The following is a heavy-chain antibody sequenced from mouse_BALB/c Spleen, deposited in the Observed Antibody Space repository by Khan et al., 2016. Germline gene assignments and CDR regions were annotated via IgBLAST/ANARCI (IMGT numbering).Heavy chain of an antibody. CDR3: ARGAY. J-gene: IGHJ3*01. CDR2: ILPGSGST. Sequence: QVQLQQSGAELMKPGDSVKISCKATGYTFSSYWKERVKERSGHGQERSGEILPGSGSTNYNEKFKSKATFTAETSYNQVYMQLSSLTTEDSAVLYCARGAYWGQGTLVTVSA. V-gene: IGHV1-9*01. CDR1: GYTFSSYW.